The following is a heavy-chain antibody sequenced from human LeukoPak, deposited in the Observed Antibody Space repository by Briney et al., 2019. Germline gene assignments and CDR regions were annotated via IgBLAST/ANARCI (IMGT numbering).Heavy chain of an antibody. CDR3: AKISWDGRGTFY. Sequence: GGSLRLSCAASGFTFSTYSMSWVRQAPGKGREWVSAIRGGGENTYYADSVKGRFTISRDNSKDTLSLQMNSLRAEDTAVYYRAKISWDGRGTFYWGQGTLVTVSS. D-gene: IGHD2-15*01. CDR1: GFTFSTYS. J-gene: IGHJ4*02. V-gene: IGHV3-23*01. CDR2: IRGGGENT.